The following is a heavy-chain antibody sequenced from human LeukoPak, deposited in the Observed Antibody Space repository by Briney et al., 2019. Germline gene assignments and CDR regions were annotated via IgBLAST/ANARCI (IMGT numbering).Heavy chain of an antibody. CDR2: FDAENCET. J-gene: IGHJ1*01. CDR3: ATHEGYCSSTSCFPPYFQH. CDR1: GYTLTELS. Sequence: SVKVSCKVSGYTLTELSMHWVRQAPGKGLEWMGGFDAENCETIYAQKFKGRVTMTENTSTDTAYMELSRLRSEDTAVYYCATHEGYCSSTSCFPPYFQHWGQGTLVTVTS. D-gene: IGHD2-2*01. V-gene: IGHV1-24*01.